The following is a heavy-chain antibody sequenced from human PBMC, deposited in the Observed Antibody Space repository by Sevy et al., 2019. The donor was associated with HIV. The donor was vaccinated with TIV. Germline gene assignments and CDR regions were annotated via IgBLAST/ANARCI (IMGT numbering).Heavy chain of an antibody. V-gene: IGHV7-4-1*02. J-gene: IGHJ4*02. CDR1: GYTFTSYA. D-gene: IGHD3-22*01. CDR3: ARRLITYYYDSSCYYPDWFDY. Sequence: ASVKVSCKASGYTFTSYAMNWVRQAPGQGLEWMGWINTNTGNPTYAQGFTGRFVFSLDTSVSTAYLQISSLKAEDTAVYYCARRLITYYYDSSCYYPDWFDYWGQGTLVTVSS. CDR2: INTNTGNP.